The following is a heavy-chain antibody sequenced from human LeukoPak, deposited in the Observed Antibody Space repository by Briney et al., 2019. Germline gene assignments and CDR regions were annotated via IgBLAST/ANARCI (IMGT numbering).Heavy chain of an antibody. CDR3: ARLKPTYCSGGSCYHGDFDY. V-gene: IGHV4-59*01. CDR2: IYYSGST. J-gene: IGHJ4*02. CDR1: GGSISSYY. D-gene: IGHD2-15*01. Sequence: SETLSLTCTVSGGSISSYYWSWIRQPPGKGLEWIGYIYYSGSTNYNPSLKSRVTISVDTSKNQFSLKLSSVTAADTAVYYCARLKPTYCSGGSCYHGDFDYWGQGTLVTVSS.